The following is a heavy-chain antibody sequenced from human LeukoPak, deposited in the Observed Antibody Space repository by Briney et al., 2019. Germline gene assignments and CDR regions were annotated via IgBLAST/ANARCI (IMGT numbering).Heavy chain of an antibody. CDR1: GGSISSSSYY. Sequence: PSETLSLTCTVSGGSISSSSYYWGWIRQPPGKGLEWIGSIYYSGSTYYNPSPKSRVTISVDTSKNQFSLKLSSVTAADTAVYYCAREKRVVTPYYCSSTSCYPRTGKLHAFDIWGQGTMVTVSS. CDR2: IYYSGST. V-gene: IGHV4-39*07. D-gene: IGHD2-2*01. J-gene: IGHJ3*02. CDR3: AREKRVVTPYYCSSTSCYPRTGKLHAFDI.